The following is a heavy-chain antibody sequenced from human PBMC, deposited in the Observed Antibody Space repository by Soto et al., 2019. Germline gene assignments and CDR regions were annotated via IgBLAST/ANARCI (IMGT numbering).Heavy chain of an antibody. D-gene: IGHD6-6*01. Sequence: EVQVVESGGGLVQPGGSLRLSCAASGFTFSRYDMHWVRQATGRGLEWVSGIGTSGDTYYAGSVKGRFTISRENAKNSVYLQMNSLRAGHTAVYYCARGALGFDPWGQRTLVAVSS. CDR2: IGTSGDT. V-gene: IGHV3-13*04. J-gene: IGHJ5*02. CDR1: GFTFSRYD. CDR3: ARGALGFDP.